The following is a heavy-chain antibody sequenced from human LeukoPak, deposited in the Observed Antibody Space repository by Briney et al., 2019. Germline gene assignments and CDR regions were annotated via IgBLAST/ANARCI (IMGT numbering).Heavy chain of an antibody. V-gene: IGHV3-30*04. J-gene: IGHJ4*02. Sequence: PGGSLRLSCAASGFTLSSYAVHWVRQAPGKGRGWVAVISYDGSNKYYADSVKDRFTIYRENSNNTLYLQMNSLRAEDTAVYYCAREAVAGTSDYWGQGALVTVST. D-gene: IGHD6-19*01. CDR2: ISYDGSNK. CDR3: AREAVAGTSDY. CDR1: GFTLSSYA.